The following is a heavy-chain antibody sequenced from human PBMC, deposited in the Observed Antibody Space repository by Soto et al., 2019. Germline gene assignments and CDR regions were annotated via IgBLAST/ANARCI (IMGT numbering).Heavy chain of an antibody. Sequence: GGSLILSCAASGFTFSSYSMNWVRQAPGKGLEWVSSISSSSSYIYYADSVKGRFTISRDNAKNSLYLQMNSLRAEDTAVYYCARDRALLLTRDTLRAPSLGYWGQGTLVTVSS. V-gene: IGHV3-21*01. CDR2: ISSSSSYI. D-gene: IGHD1-26*01. CDR1: GFTFSSYS. J-gene: IGHJ4*02. CDR3: ARDRALLLTRDTLRAPSLGY.